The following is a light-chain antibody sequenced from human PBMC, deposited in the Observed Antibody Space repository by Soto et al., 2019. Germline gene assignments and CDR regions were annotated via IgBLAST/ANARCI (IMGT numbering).Light chain of an antibody. CDR2: AVS. Sequence: QSALTQPASVSGSPGQSITISCAGTSSDVGGYNYVSWYQQHPGKVPQLMIYAVSHRPSGVSNRFSGSKSGNTASLTISGLQAEDEADYYCSSYTSSSTLVFGGGTKLTV. CDR1: SSDVGGYNY. J-gene: IGLJ2*01. V-gene: IGLV2-14*01. CDR3: SSYTSSSTLV.